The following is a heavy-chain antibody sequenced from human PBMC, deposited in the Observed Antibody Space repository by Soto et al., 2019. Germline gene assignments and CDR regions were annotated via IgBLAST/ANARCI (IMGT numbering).Heavy chain of an antibody. D-gene: IGHD6-19*01. Sequence: QVQLVESGGGVVQPGRSLRLSCAASGFTFSSYGMHWVRQAPGKGLEWVAVISYDGSNKYYADSVKGRFTISRDNSKNTLYLQMNSMRAEETAVYYCAKDTLGYSSGWYLEHYGYFDLWGRGTLVTVSS. V-gene: IGHV3-30*18. CDR3: AKDTLGYSSGWYLEHYGYFDL. CDR2: ISYDGSNK. J-gene: IGHJ2*01. CDR1: GFTFSSYG.